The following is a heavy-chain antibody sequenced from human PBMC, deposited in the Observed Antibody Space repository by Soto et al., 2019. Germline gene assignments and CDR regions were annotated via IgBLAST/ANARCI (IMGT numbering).Heavy chain of an antibody. Sequence: GESLKISCKGSGYSFTSYWIGWVRQIPGKGLEWMGIIYPGDSDTRYSPSFQGQVTISADKSISTAYLQWSSLKASDTAMYYCARSSNYNYYYYGMDVWGQGTTVTVSS. V-gene: IGHV5-51*01. CDR3: ARSSNYNYYYYGMDV. D-gene: IGHD4-4*01. CDR2: IYPGDSDT. J-gene: IGHJ6*02. CDR1: GYSFTSYW.